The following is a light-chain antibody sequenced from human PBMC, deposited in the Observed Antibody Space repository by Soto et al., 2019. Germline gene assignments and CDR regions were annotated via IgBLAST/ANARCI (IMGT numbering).Light chain of an antibody. Sequence: DIQMTQSPSTLSASVGDRVTITCRASQSISRSLAWYQQKSGKAPKLLIYDASSLESGVPSRFSGSGFGTEFPLTIIGLQPDDFATYYCQQYQSYFLTFGPGTTVDMK. CDR2: DAS. J-gene: IGKJ3*01. V-gene: IGKV1-5*01. CDR1: QSISRS. CDR3: QQYQSYFLT.